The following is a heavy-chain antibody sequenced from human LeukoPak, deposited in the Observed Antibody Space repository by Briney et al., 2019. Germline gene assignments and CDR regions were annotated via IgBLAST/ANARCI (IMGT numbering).Heavy chain of an antibody. CDR3: ARDIAGATKGGWFDT. D-gene: IGHD1-26*01. V-gene: IGHV1-8*01. Sequence: GASVKVSCKASGYTFTNYDINWVRQATGQGLEWMGWMNPNSGNTGYAQKFQGRVTMTRNTSISTAYMELSSLRSEDTALYYCARDIAGATKGGWFDTWGQGTPATVSS. CDR2: MNPNSGNT. CDR1: GYTFTNYD. J-gene: IGHJ5*02.